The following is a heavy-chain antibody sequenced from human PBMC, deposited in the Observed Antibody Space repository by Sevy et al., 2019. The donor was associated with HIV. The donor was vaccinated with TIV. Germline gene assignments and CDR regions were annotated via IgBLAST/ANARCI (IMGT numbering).Heavy chain of an antibody. CDR1: GFTFSYSG. CDR3: AKNTAVVGTGGFDY. D-gene: IGHD2-15*01. CDR2: IQYDGSNK. V-gene: IGHV3-30*02. Sequence: GGSLRLSCAASGFTFSYSGMHWVRQAPGKGLEWVTFIQYDGSNKYYADSVKGRFTISRDNSKNTLYLQMNSLRRDDTAVYYCAKNTAVVGTGGFDYWGQGTLVTVSS. J-gene: IGHJ4*02.